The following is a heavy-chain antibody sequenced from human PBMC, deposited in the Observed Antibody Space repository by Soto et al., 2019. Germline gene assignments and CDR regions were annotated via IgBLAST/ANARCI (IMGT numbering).Heavy chain of an antibody. CDR3: ARETGSSWFYNWFDP. V-gene: IGHV1-2*04. D-gene: IGHD6-13*01. Sequence: ASVKVSCKASGYTFTGYYMHWVRQAPGQGLEWMGWINPNSGGTNYAQKFQGWVTMTRDTSISTAYMELSRLRSDDTAVYYCARETGSSWFYNWFDPWGQGTLVTVSS. J-gene: IGHJ5*02. CDR2: INPNSGGT. CDR1: GYTFTGYY.